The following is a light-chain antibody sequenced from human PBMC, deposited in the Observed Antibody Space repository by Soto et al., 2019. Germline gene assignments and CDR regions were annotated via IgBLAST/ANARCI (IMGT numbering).Light chain of an antibody. CDR2: SNN. CDR3: AAWDDSLNALV. Sequence: QAVVTQPPSASGTPGQRVTISCSGSSSNIGSNTVNWYQQLPGTAPKLLIYSNNQRRSGVPDRFSGSKSGTSASLAISGLQSDEEADYYCAAWDDSLNALVFGGGTKLTVL. CDR1: SSNIGSNT. V-gene: IGLV1-44*01. J-gene: IGLJ2*01.